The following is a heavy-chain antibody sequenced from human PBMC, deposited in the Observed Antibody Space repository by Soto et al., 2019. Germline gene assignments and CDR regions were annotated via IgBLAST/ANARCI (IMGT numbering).Heavy chain of an antibody. Sequence: VQLVESGGGVVQPGRSLRLSCAASGFTFSDYAMHWVRQAPGKGLEWVAVVSHDGRNTHYADSVKGRFTISRDSSKNTVSLEMTSPRAEDTAGYYCAKGGRQWLVTSDFNYWGQGALVTVSS. V-gene: IGHV3-30*18. CDR1: GFTFSDYA. D-gene: IGHD6-19*01. CDR3: AKGGRQWLVTSDFNY. CDR2: VSHDGRNT. J-gene: IGHJ4*02.